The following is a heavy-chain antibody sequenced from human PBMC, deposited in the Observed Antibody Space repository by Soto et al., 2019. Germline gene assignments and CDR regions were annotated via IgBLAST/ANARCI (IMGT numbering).Heavy chain of an antibody. Sequence: SETLSLTCAVYGGSFSGYYWSWIRQPPGKGLEWIGEINHSGSTNYNPSLKSRVTISVDTSKNQFSLKLSSVTAADTAVYYCARVMPTMIVVVISHWFDPWGQGTLVTVS. CDR3: ARVMPTMIVVVISHWFDP. J-gene: IGHJ5*02. V-gene: IGHV4-34*01. D-gene: IGHD3-22*01. CDR2: INHSGST. CDR1: GGSFSGYY.